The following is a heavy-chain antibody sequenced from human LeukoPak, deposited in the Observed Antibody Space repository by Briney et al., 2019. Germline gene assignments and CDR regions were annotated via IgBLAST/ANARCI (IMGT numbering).Heavy chain of an antibody. CDR1: GYTFTDYY. V-gene: IGHV1-2*02. CDR3: ARGSPASGRFPFNY. CDR2: ISPNSGDT. D-gene: IGHD6-19*01. J-gene: IGHJ4*02. Sequence: ASVKVSCKASGYTFTDYYMHWVRQAPGQGLEWVGWISPNSGDTKYAQNFQGEVTMTRDTSISTAYMELNNLNSDDTAVYYCARGSPASGRFPFNYWGQGTLVTVSS.